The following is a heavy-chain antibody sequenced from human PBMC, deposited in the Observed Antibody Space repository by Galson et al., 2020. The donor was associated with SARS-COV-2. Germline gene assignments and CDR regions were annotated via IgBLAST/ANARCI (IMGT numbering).Heavy chain of an antibody. D-gene: IGHD6-13*01. CDR1: GFTLSGYG. J-gene: IGHJ6*02. Sequence: GGPLRLPCAASGFTLSGYGMSWVRKAPGKGREGVANKKNDGREKYFVDSVKGQFTISRDNAKNSRYLQMNSRRAEDTAVDNCESDQEIAAAGDQVYYYYGMDVWCQVTTVTVAS. V-gene: IGHV3-7*03. CDR2: KKNDGREK. CDR3: ESDQEIAAAGDQVYYYYGMDV.